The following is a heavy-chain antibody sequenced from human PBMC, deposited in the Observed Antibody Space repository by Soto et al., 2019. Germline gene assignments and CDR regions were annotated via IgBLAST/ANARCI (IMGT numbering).Heavy chain of an antibody. D-gene: IGHD2-15*01. V-gene: IGHV4-4*07. CDR2: VVSGGTS. J-gene: IGHJ4*02. CDR3: ARGPCGGGSCYPDLFPETGFDS. CDR1: GGSIRHDY. Sequence: QVHLQESGPGLVKASETLSLICTVYGGSIRHDYWSWVRQSADKGLEWIGRVVSGGTSDYNPSRNGRDSKSVDAFNNQFSLQVTSVTAADTAMYYCARGPCGGGSCYPDLFPETGFDSWGQGTLVTVSS.